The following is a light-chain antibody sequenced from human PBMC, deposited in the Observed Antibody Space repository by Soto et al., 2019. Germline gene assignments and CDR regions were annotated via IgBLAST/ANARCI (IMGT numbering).Light chain of an antibody. CDR1: QSVSSN. CDR3: QQYNYWPPET. V-gene: IGKV3D-15*01. J-gene: IGKJ1*01. CDR2: GAS. Sequence: EIVMTQSPATLSVSPGERATISCRAGQSVSSNLAWYQHKPGQDPRLLIYGASTRATGITARFRGCGSGTEFHLTISSLQSEDFAVYYCQQYNYWPPETFGQGTKVEIK.